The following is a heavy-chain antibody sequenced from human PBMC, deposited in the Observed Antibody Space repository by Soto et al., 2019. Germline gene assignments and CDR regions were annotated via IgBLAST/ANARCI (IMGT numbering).Heavy chain of an antibody. Sequence: ASVKVSCKASGYPFSGYSISWVRQAPGQGLEWMGWSSTSNGNTNTAQKFQGRVTMTTHTSTKTAYMQLTSLRFDDTAVYFCARVDRSIWWAFDYRGQGTLVTVSS. CDR2: SSTSNGNT. CDR1: GYPFSGYS. V-gene: IGHV1-18*04. J-gene: IGHJ4*02. D-gene: IGHD3-3*02. CDR3: ARVDRSIWWAFDY.